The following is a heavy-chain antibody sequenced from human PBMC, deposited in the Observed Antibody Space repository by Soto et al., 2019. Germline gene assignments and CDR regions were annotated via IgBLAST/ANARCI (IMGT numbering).Heavy chain of an antibody. CDR1: GFSLDTRGVG. V-gene: IGHV2-5*02. Sequence: QITLKESGPTLVKPTQTLTLTCTFSGFSLDTRGVGVGWFRQPPGRALEWRALIYWGDDKRYRPALKSRLTITKDASKNRAVRTMTIMNRLDTATYYCADGRWRRCCAEKSNWFDTWVQGTLVNVSP. CDR3: ADGRWRRCCAEKSNWFDT. CDR2: IYWGDDK. J-gene: IGHJ5*02. D-gene: IGHD3-3*01.